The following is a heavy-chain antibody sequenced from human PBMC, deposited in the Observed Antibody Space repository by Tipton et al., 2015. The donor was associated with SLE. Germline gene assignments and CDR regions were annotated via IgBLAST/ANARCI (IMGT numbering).Heavy chain of an antibody. D-gene: IGHD5-18*01. CDR1: GGSISSGGYY. V-gene: IGHV4-39*07. J-gene: IGHJ2*01. Sequence: TLSLTCTVSGGSISSGGYYWSWIRQPPGKGLEWIGEINHSGSTNYNPSLKSRVTISVDTSKNQFSLKLSSVTAADTAVYYCARGARYSYGPTYWYFDLWGRGTLVTVSS. CDR3: ARGARYSYGPTYWYFDL. CDR2: INHSGST.